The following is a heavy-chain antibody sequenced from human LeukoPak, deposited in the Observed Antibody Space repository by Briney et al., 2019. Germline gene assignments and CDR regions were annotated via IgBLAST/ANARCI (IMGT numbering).Heavy chain of an antibody. Sequence: GGSLRLSCAASGFTFSSYEMNWVRQAPGKGLEWLSSISSTSIYIYYADSVKGRYTISRENAKNSLYLQMNSLRAEDTAVYYCVRDSGGIPDYWGQGTLVTVSS. CDR3: VRDSGGIPDY. J-gene: IGHJ4*02. CDR2: ISSTSIYI. D-gene: IGHD6-13*01. CDR1: GFTFSSYE. V-gene: IGHV3-21*01.